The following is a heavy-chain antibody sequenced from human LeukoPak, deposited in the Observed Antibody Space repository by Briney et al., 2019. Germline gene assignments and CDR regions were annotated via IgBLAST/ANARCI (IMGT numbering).Heavy chain of an antibody. D-gene: IGHD3-22*01. J-gene: IGHJ4*02. CDR3: ARTPIYYFDNSGYYN. CDR1: GGSISNYY. Sequence: SETLSLTCTVSGGSISNYYWSWIRQPAGKGLEWIGRIYTSGSTNYNPSLKSRVTISVDTSKNQFSLRLSSVTAADTAVYYCARTPIYYFDNSGYYNWGQGTLVTVSS. CDR2: IYTSGST. V-gene: IGHV4-4*07.